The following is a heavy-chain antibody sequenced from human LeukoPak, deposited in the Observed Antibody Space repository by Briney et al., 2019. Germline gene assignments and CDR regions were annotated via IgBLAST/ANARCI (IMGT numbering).Heavy chain of an antibody. CDR2: ISYDGSNK. Sequence: PGRSLRLSCAASGFTFSSYAMHWVRQAPGKGLEWVAVISYDGSNKYYADSVKGRFTISRDNSKNTLFLQLSSLRAEDTAVYYCAKDPWIQLWSYFDYWGQGTLVTVSS. CDR1: GFTFSSYA. CDR3: AKDPWIQLWSYFDY. V-gene: IGHV3-30*14. J-gene: IGHJ4*02. D-gene: IGHD5-18*01.